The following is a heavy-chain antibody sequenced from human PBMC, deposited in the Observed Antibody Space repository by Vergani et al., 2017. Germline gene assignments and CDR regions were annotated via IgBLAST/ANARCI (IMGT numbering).Heavy chain of an antibody. J-gene: IGHJ6*02. CDR2: IGTAGDT. D-gene: IGHD2-15*01. Sequence: EVQLVESGGGLVQPGGSLRLSCAASGFTFSSYDMHWVRQATGKGLAWVSAIGTAGDTYYPGSVKGRFTISRENAKNSLYLQMNSLRAGDTAVYYCARGCSGGSCYSGYYYYGMDVWGQGTTVTVSS. CDR3: ARGCSGGSCYSGYYYYGMDV. V-gene: IGHV3-13*01. CDR1: GFTFSSYD.